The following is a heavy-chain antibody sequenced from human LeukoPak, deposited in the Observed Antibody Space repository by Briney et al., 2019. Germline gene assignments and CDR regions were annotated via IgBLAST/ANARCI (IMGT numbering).Heavy chain of an antibody. CDR3: AKDPVWNPSYYYYYMDV. D-gene: IGHD1-1*01. CDR2: ISGSDGST. V-gene: IGHV3-23*01. Sequence: PGGSLRLSCAASGFTFSNYAMNWVRQAPGNGLEWVSTISGSDGSTYYADSVKGRFTIFRDKSKNTLFLLMNSLRAEDRAVYYCAKDPVWNPSYYYYYMDVWGKGTMVTVSS. CDR1: GFTFSNYA. J-gene: IGHJ6*03.